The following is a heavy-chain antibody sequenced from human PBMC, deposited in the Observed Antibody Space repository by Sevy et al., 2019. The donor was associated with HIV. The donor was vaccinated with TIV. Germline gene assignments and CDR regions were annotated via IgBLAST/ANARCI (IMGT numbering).Heavy chain of an antibody. Sequence: GGSLRLSCAASGFTFSDYYMSWIRQAPGKGLEWVSYISSSSSYTNYADSVKGRFTISRDNAKNSLYLQMNSLRAEDTAVDYCARVGADIVVVPAAIGEFDYWGQGTLVTVSS. CDR1: GFTFSDYY. V-gene: IGHV3-11*06. CDR3: ARVGADIVVVPAAIGEFDY. J-gene: IGHJ4*02. D-gene: IGHD2-2*01. CDR2: ISSSSSYT.